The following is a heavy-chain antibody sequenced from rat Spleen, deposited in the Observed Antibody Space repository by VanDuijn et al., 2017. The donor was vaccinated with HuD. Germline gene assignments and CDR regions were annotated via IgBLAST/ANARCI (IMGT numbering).Heavy chain of an antibody. CDR1: GFTFSNYG. Sequence: EVQLVESGGGLVQPGRSLKLSCAASGFTFSNYGMAWVRQAPTKGLEWVASITNSGGSTYYRDSVKGRFTISRDNAKSTLYLQMDSLRSEDTATYYCTTDNYWYFDFWGPGTMVTVSS. J-gene: IGHJ1*01. CDR2: ITNSGGST. CDR3: TTDNYWYFDF. V-gene: IGHV5-27*01.